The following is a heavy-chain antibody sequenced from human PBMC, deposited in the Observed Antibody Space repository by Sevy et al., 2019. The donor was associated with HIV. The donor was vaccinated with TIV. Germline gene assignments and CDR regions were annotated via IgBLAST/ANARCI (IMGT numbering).Heavy chain of an antibody. Sequence: SETLSLTCTVSGGSISSSSYYWGWIRQPPGKGLEWIGCLYYGGSTYSNPSLESRVTMSVDTSRNQFSLTLSSVTAADTAVYYCVRRLPHSLGWSFDYWGQGTLVTVSS. V-gene: IGHV4-39*01. CDR3: VRRLPHSLGWSFDY. J-gene: IGHJ4*02. CDR2: LYYGGST. CDR1: GGSISSSSYY. D-gene: IGHD6-19*01.